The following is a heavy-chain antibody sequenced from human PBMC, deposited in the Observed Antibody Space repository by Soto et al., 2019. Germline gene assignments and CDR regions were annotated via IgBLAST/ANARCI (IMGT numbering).Heavy chain of an antibody. J-gene: IGHJ4*02. Sequence: QITLKESGPTLVKPTQALTLTCTFSGFSLSTSGVGVGWIRQPPGKALEWLALIYWDDDKRYSPSLKSRLTITKDTSKNQVVLTMTNMDPVDTATYYCAHSLSYCSGGSCYSDYFDYWGQGTLVTVSS. CDR1: GFSLSTSGVG. D-gene: IGHD2-15*01. CDR3: AHSLSYCSGGSCYSDYFDY. V-gene: IGHV2-5*02. CDR2: IYWDDDK.